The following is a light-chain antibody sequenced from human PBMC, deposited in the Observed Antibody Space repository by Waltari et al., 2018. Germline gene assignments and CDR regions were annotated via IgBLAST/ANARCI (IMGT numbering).Light chain of an antibody. CDR2: DVT. CDR3: CSFTATHTLL. J-gene: IGLJ2*01. CDR1: NTDVGASQF. V-gene: IGLV2-14*03. Sequence: QSALTQPASVSGSPGQSITISCTGPNTDVGASQFVSWYQQHPGRAPQLMIYDVTERPSGISFRFSGSKSANTTSLTISGLLPEDEAIYYCCSFTATHTLLFGGGTTVTVL.